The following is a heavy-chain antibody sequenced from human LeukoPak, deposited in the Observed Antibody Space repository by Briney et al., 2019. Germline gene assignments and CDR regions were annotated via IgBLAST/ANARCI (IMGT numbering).Heavy chain of an antibody. J-gene: IGHJ6*03. V-gene: IGHV4-34*01. Sequence: TSETLSLTCAVYGGSFSGYYWSWIRQPPGKGLEWIGEINHSGSTNYNPSLKSRVTISVDTSKNQFSLKLSSVTAADTAVYYCAISSIGNLYYYYYMDVWGKGTTVTVSS. CDR2: INHSGST. D-gene: IGHD6-6*01. CDR1: GGSFSGYY. CDR3: AISSIGNLYYYYYMDV.